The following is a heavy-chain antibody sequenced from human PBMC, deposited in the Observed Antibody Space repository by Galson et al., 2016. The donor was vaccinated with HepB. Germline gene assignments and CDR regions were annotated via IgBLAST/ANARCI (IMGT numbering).Heavy chain of an antibody. CDR3: AGGTVPAGRGSLTFDP. Sequence: LSLTCAVYGGSVSYYYRNWIRQPPGKGLEWIGEINHSGSTNYNPSLKSRVTMSVDTSNNQFSLKLTSVTAADTAVYYCAGGTVPAGRGSLTFDPWGQGTLVTVSS. CDR2: INHSGST. J-gene: IGHJ5*02. CDR1: GGSVSYYY. D-gene: IGHD2-2*01. V-gene: IGHV4-34*01.